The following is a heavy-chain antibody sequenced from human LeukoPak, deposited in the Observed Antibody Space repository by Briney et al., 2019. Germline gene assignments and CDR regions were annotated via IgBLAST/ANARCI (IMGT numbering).Heavy chain of an antibody. CDR2: IYYSGST. J-gene: IGHJ5*02. V-gene: IGHV4-59*01. CDR1: GGSISSYY. D-gene: IGHD3-10*01. Sequence: SETLSLTCTVSGGSISSYYWSWIRQPPGKGLEWIGYIYYSGSTNYNPSLKSRVTISVDTSKNQFSLKLSSVTPADTAVYYCARGGYYGSGNDFRFDPWGQGTLVTVSS. CDR3: ARGGYYGSGNDFRFDP.